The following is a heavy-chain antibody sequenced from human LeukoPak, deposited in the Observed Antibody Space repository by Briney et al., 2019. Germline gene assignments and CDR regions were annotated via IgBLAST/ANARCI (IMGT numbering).Heavy chain of an antibody. Sequence: PSETLSLTCTVSGGSISSSSYYLGWIRQPPGKGLEWIGSIYYSGSTYYNPSLKSRVTISVDTSKNQFSLKLSSVTAADTAVYYCARPGIVGATPDYWGQGTLVTVSS. CDR1: GGSISSSSYY. CDR3: ARPGIVGATPDY. J-gene: IGHJ4*02. V-gene: IGHV4-39*01. CDR2: IYYSGST. D-gene: IGHD1-26*01.